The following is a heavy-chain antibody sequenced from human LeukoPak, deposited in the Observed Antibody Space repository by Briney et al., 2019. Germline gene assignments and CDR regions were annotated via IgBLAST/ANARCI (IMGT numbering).Heavy chain of an antibody. Sequence: GGSLRLSCAASEFTFSSNAMHWVRQAPGKGLEWVAVISYDGSNKYYADSVKGRFTISRDNSKNTLYLQMNSLRAEDTAVYYCASRGIAVAGATFDYWGQGTLVTVSS. CDR1: EFTFSSNA. CDR3: ASRGIAVAGATFDY. V-gene: IGHV3-30*04. D-gene: IGHD6-19*01. CDR2: ISYDGSNK. J-gene: IGHJ4*02.